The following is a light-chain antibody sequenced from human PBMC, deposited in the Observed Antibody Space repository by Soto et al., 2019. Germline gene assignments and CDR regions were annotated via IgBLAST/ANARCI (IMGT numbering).Light chain of an antibody. Sequence: QSALTQPPSASGSPGQSVTISCTGTSSDVGGYKYVSWYQQHPGKAPKLMIFEVNKRPPGVPDRFSGSKSGNTASLTVSGLQAEDEAAYYCSSDAGSNNYVVFGGGTKVTVL. V-gene: IGLV2-8*01. CDR2: EVN. CDR1: SSDVGGYKY. J-gene: IGLJ2*01. CDR3: SSDAGSNNYVV.